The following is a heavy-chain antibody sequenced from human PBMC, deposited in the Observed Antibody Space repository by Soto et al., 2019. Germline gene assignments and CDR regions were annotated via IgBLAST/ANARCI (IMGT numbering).Heavy chain of an antibody. D-gene: IGHD6-13*01. CDR1: GYSFTTYW. V-gene: IGHV5-51*01. Sequence: PGESLKISCKGSGYSFTTYWIGWVRQMPGKGLEWMGIIYPGDSDTRYSPSFQGQVTISADKSISTAYLQWSSLKASDTAMYYCARRGRGGSCWYAPYCDGMAVWSRGTTVIGSS. CDR3: ARRGRGGSCWYAPYCDGMAV. J-gene: IGHJ6*02. CDR2: IYPGDSDT.